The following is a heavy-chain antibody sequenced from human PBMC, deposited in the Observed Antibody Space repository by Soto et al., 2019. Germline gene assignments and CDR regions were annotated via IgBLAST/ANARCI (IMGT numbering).Heavy chain of an antibody. CDR2: IYPGDSDL. J-gene: IGHJ3*02. V-gene: IGHV5-51*01. Sequence: GESLKISCKGTEYSFTTYWIGWVRQMPGKGLEWMGIIYPGDSDLRYSPSLQGQVTISADKSISTAYLQWSSLKASDTAMYYCARRAVDDGFDIWGQGTMVTVSS. CDR3: ARRAVDDGFDI. D-gene: IGHD6-19*01. CDR1: EYSFTTYW.